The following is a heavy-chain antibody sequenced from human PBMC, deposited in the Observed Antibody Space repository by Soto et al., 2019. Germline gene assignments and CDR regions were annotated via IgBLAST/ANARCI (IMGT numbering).Heavy chain of an antibody. CDR1: GGSISSSSYY. Sequence: KTSETLSLTCTVSGGSISSSSYYWGWIRQPPGKGLEWIGSIYYSGSTYYNPSLKSRVTISVDTSKNQFSLKLSSVTAADTAVYYCARCWGQMVRGVLSGSYYYYGMDVWGQGTTVTVSS. J-gene: IGHJ6*02. V-gene: IGHV4-39*01. D-gene: IGHD3-10*01. CDR3: ARCWGQMVRGVLSGSYYYYGMDV. CDR2: IYYSGST.